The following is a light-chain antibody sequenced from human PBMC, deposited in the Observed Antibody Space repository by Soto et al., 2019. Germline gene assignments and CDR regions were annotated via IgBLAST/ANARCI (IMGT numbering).Light chain of an antibody. CDR1: QSVSSSY. J-gene: IGKJ1*01. V-gene: IGKV3-20*01. CDR3: QQYGSSPRT. CDR2: GAS. Sequence: EIVLTQSPGTLSLSPGERATLSCRASQSVSSSYLAWYQQKPGQAPRLLIYGASSSATGIPDRFSGSGSGKDFSFTISRLEPEDFAVYYCQQYGSSPRTFGQGTKVDIK.